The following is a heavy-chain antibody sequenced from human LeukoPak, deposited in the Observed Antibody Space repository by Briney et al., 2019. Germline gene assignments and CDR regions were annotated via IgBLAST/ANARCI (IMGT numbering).Heavy chain of an antibody. CDR3: ARSVWGSYRYTAFDY. J-gene: IGHJ4*02. CDR2: IYPGDSDT. CDR1: GYSFTSYW. V-gene: IGHV5-51*01. D-gene: IGHD3-16*02. Sequence: GESLKISCKGSGYSFTSYWIGWVRQMPGKGLEWMGIIYPGDSDTRYSPSFQGQVTISADKSISTAYLQWSSLKASDTAMYYCARSVWGSYRYTAFDYWGQGTLVTVSS.